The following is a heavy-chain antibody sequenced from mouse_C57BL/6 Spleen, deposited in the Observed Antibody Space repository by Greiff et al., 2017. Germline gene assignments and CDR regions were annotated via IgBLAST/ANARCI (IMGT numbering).Heavy chain of an antibody. CDR3: TRSGSNYVWFAY. Sequence: VQRVESGAELVRPGASVTLSCKASGYTFTDYEMHWVKQTPVHGLEWIGAIDPETGGTAYNQKFKGKAILTADKSSSTAYMELRSLTSEDSAVYYCTRSGSNYVWFAYWGQGTLVTVSA. V-gene: IGHV1-15*01. D-gene: IGHD2-5*01. CDR2: IDPETGGT. CDR1: GYTFTDYE. J-gene: IGHJ3*01.